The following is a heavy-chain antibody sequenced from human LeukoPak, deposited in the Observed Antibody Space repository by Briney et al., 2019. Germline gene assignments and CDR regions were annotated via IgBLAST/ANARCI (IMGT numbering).Heavy chain of an antibody. CDR3: ARGPYYYEANY. D-gene: IGHD3-22*01. CDR2: ISAYNGNT. J-gene: IGHJ4*02. Sequence: ASVKVSCRASGYTFTSYGISWVRQAPGQGLEWMGWISAYNGNTNYAQKLQGRVTMTTDTSASTAYMELRSLRSDDTVVYYCARGPYYYEANYWGQGTLVTVSS. V-gene: IGHV1-18*01. CDR1: GYTFTSYG.